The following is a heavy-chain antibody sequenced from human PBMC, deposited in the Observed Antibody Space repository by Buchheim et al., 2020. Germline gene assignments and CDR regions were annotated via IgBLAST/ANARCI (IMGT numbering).Heavy chain of an antibody. J-gene: IGHJ6*02. D-gene: IGHD4-11*01. Sequence: EVQLLESGGGLVQPGGSLRLSCAASGFTFSSYAMSWVRQAPGKGLEWVSAISGSGGSTYYADSVKGRFTISRDNSKKTPYLQMNSLRAEDTAVYYCAKVQVDYSVYYYYYGMDVWGQGTT. CDR2: ISGSGGST. V-gene: IGHV3-23*01. CDR1: GFTFSSYA. CDR3: AKVQVDYSVYYYYYGMDV.